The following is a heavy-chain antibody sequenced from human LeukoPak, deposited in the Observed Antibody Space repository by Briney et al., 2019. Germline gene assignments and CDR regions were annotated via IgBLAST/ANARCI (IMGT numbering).Heavy chain of an antibody. V-gene: IGHV3-74*01. D-gene: IGHD2-15*01. Sequence: GGTLRLSCAASGFTFSSYGMSWVRQAPGKGLVWVSRINSDGSSTGHADSVKGRFTISRDNAKNTLYLQMNSLRAEDTAVYYCARESCSGGSCYPDPWGQGTLVTVSS. CDR2: INSDGSST. J-gene: IGHJ5*02. CDR3: ARESCSGGSCYPDP. CDR1: GFTFSSYG.